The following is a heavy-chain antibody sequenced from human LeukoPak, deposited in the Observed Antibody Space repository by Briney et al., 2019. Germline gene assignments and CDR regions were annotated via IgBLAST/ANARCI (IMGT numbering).Heavy chain of an antibody. J-gene: IGHJ5*02. Sequence: PSETLSLTCTVSGYSISSGYYWGWIRQPPGKGLEWIGSIYHSGSTYYNPSLKSRVTISVDTSKNQFSLKLSSVTAADTAVYYCARAGDDCSSTSCYTQQNNWFDPWGQGTLVTVS. V-gene: IGHV4-38-2*02. CDR2: IYHSGST. CDR3: ARAGDDCSSTSCYTQQNNWFDP. D-gene: IGHD2-2*02. CDR1: GYSISSGYY.